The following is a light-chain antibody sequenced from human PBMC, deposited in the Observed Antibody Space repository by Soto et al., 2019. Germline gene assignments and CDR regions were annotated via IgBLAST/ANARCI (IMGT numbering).Light chain of an antibody. CDR2: GAS. Sequence: EIVLTQSPGTLSLSPGERATLSCRASQSVSSSYLAWYQQKPGQAPRLLIYGASSKATGIPDRFSGSGLGRDFTIIIRRMEPEDFAMYCWQQCANSPWTFGQGTKVEIK. V-gene: IGKV3-20*01. J-gene: IGKJ1*01. CDR3: QQCANSPWT. CDR1: QSVSSSY.